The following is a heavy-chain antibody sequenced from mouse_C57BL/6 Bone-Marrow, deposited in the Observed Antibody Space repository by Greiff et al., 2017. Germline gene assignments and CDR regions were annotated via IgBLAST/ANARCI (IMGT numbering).Heavy chain of an antibody. V-gene: IGHV14-4*01. Sequence: VQLQQSGAELVRPGASVKLSCTASGFNIKDDYMHWVKQRPEQGLEWIGWIDPENGDTEYASKFQGKATITADTSSNTAYLQLSSLTSEDTAVYYCTTGLTTVVGDYWGQGTTLTGSS. CDR1: GFNIKDDY. CDR3: TTGLTTVVGDY. J-gene: IGHJ2*01. CDR2: IDPENGDT. D-gene: IGHD1-1*01.